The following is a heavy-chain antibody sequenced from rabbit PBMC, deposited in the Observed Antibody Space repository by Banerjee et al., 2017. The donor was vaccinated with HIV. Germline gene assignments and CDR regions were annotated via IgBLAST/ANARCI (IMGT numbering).Heavy chain of an antibody. D-gene: IGHD8-1*01. V-gene: IGHV1S40*01. J-gene: IGHJ4*01. CDR1: GFSFSSSYW. Sequence: QSLEESGGDLVKPGASLTLTCTASGFSFSSSYWIWWVRQAPGKGLEWIACIYAGSSGSTYYASWAKGRFTISKTSSTTVTLQMTSLTAADTATYFCASRSYFVLRGQGTLVTVS. CDR2: IYAGSSGST. CDR3: ASRSYFVL.